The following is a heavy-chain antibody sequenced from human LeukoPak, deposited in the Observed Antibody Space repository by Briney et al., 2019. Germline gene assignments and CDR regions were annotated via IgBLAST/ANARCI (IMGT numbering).Heavy chain of an antibody. CDR1: GYTFTTHY. J-gene: IGHJ2*01. CDR3: ARKAPHDTSGWYFDP. D-gene: IGHD3-22*01. V-gene: IGHV1-46*01. CDR2: INPSDGGA. Sequence: ASVKVSCKASGYTFTTHYIHWVRQAPGQGLEWMGIINPSDGGASYAQKFQGRLTMSRDTSTSTLYMDLSSLRSEDTAIYYCARKAPHDTSGWYFDPWGRGTLVTVSS.